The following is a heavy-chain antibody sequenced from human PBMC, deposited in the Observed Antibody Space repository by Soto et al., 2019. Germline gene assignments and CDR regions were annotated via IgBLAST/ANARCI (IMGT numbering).Heavy chain of an antibody. J-gene: IGHJ6*02. CDR1: GGSISSYY. Sequence: QVQLQESGPGLVKPSETLSLTCTVSGGSISSYYWSWIRQPPGKGLEWIGYIYYSGSTNYNPSLKSRVTISVDTSKNQFSLKLSSVTAADTAVYYCARAYCGGDCMASYYYYGMDVWGQGTTVTVSS. CDR2: IYYSGST. D-gene: IGHD2-21*02. CDR3: ARAYCGGDCMASYYYYGMDV. V-gene: IGHV4-59*01.